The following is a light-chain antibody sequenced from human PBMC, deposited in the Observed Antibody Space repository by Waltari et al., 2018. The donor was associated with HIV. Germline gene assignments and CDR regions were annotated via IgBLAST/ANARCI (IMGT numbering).Light chain of an antibody. J-gene: IGLJ3*02. CDR2: KAT. V-gene: IGLV3-25*03. CDR1: ALPHQY. Sequence: SYELTQPPSVSVSPGQTANITCPGDALPHQYSYCYRQKSDQAPVFMPFKATERPSGIPGRFPGSTSGTTVTLTISGVQAEDEADYYCQSSDSSGSYWVFGGGTKLTVL. CDR3: QSSDSSGSYWV.